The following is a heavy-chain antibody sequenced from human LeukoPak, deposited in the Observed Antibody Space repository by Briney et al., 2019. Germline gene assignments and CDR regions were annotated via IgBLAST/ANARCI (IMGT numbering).Heavy chain of an antibody. D-gene: IGHD5-12*01. CDR3: AREIYSGYVAKGY. CDR1: GFTFSSYT. Sequence: PGGSLRLSCAASGFTFSSYTMNWVRQAPGKGLEWVSYISSSTSTIYYADSVKGRFTISRDNAKNSLYLQMNSLRDEDTAVYYCAREIYSGYVAKGYWGQGTLVTVSS. V-gene: IGHV3-48*02. J-gene: IGHJ4*02. CDR2: ISSSTSTI.